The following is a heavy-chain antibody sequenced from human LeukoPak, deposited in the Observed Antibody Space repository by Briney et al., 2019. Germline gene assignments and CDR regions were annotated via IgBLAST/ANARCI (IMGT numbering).Heavy chain of an antibody. Sequence: PGGSLRLSCAASGFTFSDYYMSWIRQAPGKGLEWVSYISSSSSYTNYADPVKGRFTISRDNAKNSLYLQMNSLRAEDTAVYYCARARGNYYGSGSYYSPSDYWGQGTLVTVSS. CDR3: ARARGNYYGSGSYYSPSDY. V-gene: IGHV3-11*06. CDR2: ISSSSSYT. CDR1: GFTFSDYY. D-gene: IGHD3-10*01. J-gene: IGHJ4*02.